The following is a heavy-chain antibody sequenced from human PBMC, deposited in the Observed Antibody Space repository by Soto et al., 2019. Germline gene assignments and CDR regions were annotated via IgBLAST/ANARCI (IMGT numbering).Heavy chain of an antibody. J-gene: IGHJ4*02. Sequence: QVQLVQSGAEVKKPGASVKVSCKASGNTFSNYYIHWVRQAPGQGLEWLGTINPSGGHTTYAQKFLGRVTMTRDTSTSTLYMELTSLRSEDTAVYYCARGGHVVGVTAAFDYWGQGTLVTVSS. CDR3: ARGGHVVGVTAAFDY. V-gene: IGHV1-46*03. CDR2: INPSGGHT. D-gene: IGHD2-21*02. CDR1: GNTFSNYY.